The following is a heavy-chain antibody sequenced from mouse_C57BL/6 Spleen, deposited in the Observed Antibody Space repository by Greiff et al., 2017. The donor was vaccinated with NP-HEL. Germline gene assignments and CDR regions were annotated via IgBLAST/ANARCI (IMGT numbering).Heavy chain of an antibody. Sequence: DVKLVESGGGLVKPGGSLKLSCAASGFTFSDYGMHWVRQAPEKGLEWVAYISSGSSTIYYADTVKGRFTIPRDNAKNTLFLQMTSLRSEDTAMYYCARRFITTVVTHWYFDVWGTGTTVTVSS. CDR1: GFTFSDYG. CDR3: ARRFITTVVTHWYFDV. V-gene: IGHV5-17*01. CDR2: ISSGSSTI. J-gene: IGHJ1*03. D-gene: IGHD1-1*01.